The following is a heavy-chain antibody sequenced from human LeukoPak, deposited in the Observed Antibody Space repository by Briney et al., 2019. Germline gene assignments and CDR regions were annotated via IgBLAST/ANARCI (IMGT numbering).Heavy chain of an antibody. J-gene: IGHJ6*02. CDR1: GGSFSGYY. Sequence: SETLSLTCAVYGGSFSGYYWSWIRQPPGKGLEWIGEINHSGSTNYNPSLKSRVTMSVDTSKNQFSLKLSSVTAADTAVYYCARDGSGIFGVVAYGMDVWGQGTTVTVSS. D-gene: IGHD3-3*01. CDR3: ARDGSGIFGVVAYGMDV. CDR2: INHSGST. V-gene: IGHV4-34*01.